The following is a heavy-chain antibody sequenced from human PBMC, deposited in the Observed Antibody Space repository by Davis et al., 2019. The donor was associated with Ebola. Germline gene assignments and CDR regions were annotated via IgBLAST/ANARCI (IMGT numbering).Heavy chain of an antibody. J-gene: IGHJ4*02. Sequence: GESLKISCAASGFTFSGSAMHWVRQASGKGLEWVGRIRSKANSYATAYAASVKGRFTISRDDSKNTAYLQMNSLKTEDTAVYYCARGSGYSSSWLQCWGQGTLVTVSS. CDR2: IRSKANSYAT. CDR1: GFTFSGSA. CDR3: ARGSGYSSSWLQC. V-gene: IGHV3-73*01. D-gene: IGHD6-13*01.